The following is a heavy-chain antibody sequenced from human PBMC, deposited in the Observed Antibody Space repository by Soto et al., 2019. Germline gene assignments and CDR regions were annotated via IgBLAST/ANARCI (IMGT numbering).Heavy chain of an antibody. Sequence: SGPTLVNPTETLTLTCTFSGFSLSTRGMGVAWIRQPPGRALEWLALIYWNDDPRYSPSLKSRLTITKDTTKNQVVLTMTNMDPVDTATYYCAHRPSGWYLFDYWGQGTLVTVSS. D-gene: IGHD6-19*01. V-gene: IGHV2-5*01. CDR1: GFSLSTRGMG. J-gene: IGHJ4*02. CDR2: IYWNDDP. CDR3: AHRPSGWYLFDY.